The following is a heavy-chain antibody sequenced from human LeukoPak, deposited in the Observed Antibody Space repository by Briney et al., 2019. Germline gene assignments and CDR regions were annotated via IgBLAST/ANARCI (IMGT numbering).Heavy chain of an antibody. CDR3: ARVSVSGTYDY. Sequence: SETLSLTCTVSGGSISSYYWSWIRQPAGKGLEWIGRIYSSGSTNYNSSLKSRVTMSVDTSKNQFSLKLSSVTDADTAVYYCARVSVSGTYDYWGQGTLVTVSS. D-gene: IGHD1-26*01. V-gene: IGHV4-4*07. J-gene: IGHJ4*02. CDR2: IYSSGST. CDR1: GGSISSYY.